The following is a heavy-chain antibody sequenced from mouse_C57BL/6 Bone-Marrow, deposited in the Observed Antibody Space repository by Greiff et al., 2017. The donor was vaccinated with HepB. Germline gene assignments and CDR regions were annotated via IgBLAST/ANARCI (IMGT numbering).Heavy chain of an antibody. V-gene: IGHV1-54*01. CDR2: INPGSGGT. CDR1: GYAFTNYL. Sequence: QVHVKQSGAELVRPGTSVKVSCKASGYAFTNYLIEWVKQRPGQGLEWIGVINPGSGGTNYNEKFKGKATLTADKSSSTAYMQLSSLTSEDSAVYFCARKKDYYGSLDYWGQGTSVTVSS. D-gene: IGHD1-1*01. CDR3: ARKKDYYGSLDY. J-gene: IGHJ4*01.